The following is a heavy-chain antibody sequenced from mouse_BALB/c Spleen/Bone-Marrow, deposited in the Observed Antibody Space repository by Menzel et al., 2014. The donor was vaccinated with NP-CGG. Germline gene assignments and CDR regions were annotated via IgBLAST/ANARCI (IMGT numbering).Heavy chain of an antibody. Sequence: QVQLKDSGAELARPGASVKLSCKASGYTFTSYWMQWVKQRPGQGLEWIGAIYPGDGDTRYTQKFKGKATLTADKSSSTAYMQLSSLASEDSAVYYCARGDYGSSYDYAMDYWGQGTSVPVSS. CDR3: ARGDYGSSYDYAMDY. J-gene: IGHJ4*01. V-gene: IGHV1-87*01. CDR2: IYPGDGDT. D-gene: IGHD1-1*01. CDR1: GYTFTSYW.